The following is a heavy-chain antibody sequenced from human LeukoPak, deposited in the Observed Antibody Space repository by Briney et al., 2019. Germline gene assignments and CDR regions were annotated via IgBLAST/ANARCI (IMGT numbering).Heavy chain of an antibody. Sequence: GGSLRLSCAASGFTFDDYGMSWVRQAPGKGLEWVSGINWNGGSTDYADSVKGRFTISRDNAKNSLYLQMNSLRAEDTALYYCARAQPVGYDSSGYYTPPLDWGQGTLVTVSS. V-gene: IGHV3-20*04. D-gene: IGHD3-22*01. CDR2: INWNGGST. J-gene: IGHJ4*02. CDR3: ARAQPVGYDSSGYYTPPLD. CDR1: GFTFDDYG.